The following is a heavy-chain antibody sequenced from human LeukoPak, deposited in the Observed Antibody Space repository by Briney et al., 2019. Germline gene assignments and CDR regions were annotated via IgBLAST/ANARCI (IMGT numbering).Heavy chain of an antibody. J-gene: IGHJ6*02. Sequence: GGSLRLSCAASGFTFSSYAVSWVRQAPGKGLEWVSAISGSGGSTYYADSVKGRFTISRDNSKNTLYLQMNSLRAEDTAIYYCAKLGGDYYYGMDVWGQGTTVTVSS. D-gene: IGHD3-16*01. CDR3: AKLGGDYYYGMDV. CDR2: ISGSGGST. CDR1: GFTFSSYA. V-gene: IGHV3-23*01.